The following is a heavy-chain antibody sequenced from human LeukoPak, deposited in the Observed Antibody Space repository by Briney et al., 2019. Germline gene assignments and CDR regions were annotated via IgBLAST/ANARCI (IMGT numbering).Heavy chain of an antibody. CDR2: VYTSGST. CDR3: ARGAVLTGYLSAFDI. Sequence: SQTLSLTCTVSGGSISSDSYYWSWIRQPAGKGLEWIGRVYTSGSTNYNPSLKSPVTISVDTSKNQFSLKLSSVTAADTAVYYCARGAVLTGYLSAFDIWGQGTMVTVSS. J-gene: IGHJ3*02. V-gene: IGHV4-61*02. D-gene: IGHD3-9*01. CDR1: GGSISSDSYY.